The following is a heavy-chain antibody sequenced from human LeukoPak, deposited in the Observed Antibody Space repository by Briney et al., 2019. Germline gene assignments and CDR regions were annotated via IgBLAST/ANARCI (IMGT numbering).Heavy chain of an antibody. Sequence: ASVTVSFKASGYTFTSYAMNWVRQAPGQGLEWMGWINTNTGNPTYAQGFTGRFDFSLDTSVSTAYLQISSLKAEDTAVYYCARPYDYVWGSYLPPNYWGQGTLVTVSS. D-gene: IGHD3-16*02. V-gene: IGHV7-4-1*02. CDR2: INTNTGNP. CDR3: ARPYDYVWGSYLPPNY. J-gene: IGHJ4*02. CDR1: GYTFTSYA.